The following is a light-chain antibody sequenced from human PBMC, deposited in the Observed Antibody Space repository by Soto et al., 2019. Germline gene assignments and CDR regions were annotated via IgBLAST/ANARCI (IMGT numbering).Light chain of an antibody. CDR1: QSISPY. Sequence: DIQMTQSPSSLSASVGDRVTITCRASQSISPYLSWYQQKPGKAPKLVIYGASNLQSGVPSSFSSSGTGTEFTLTISSLQPEDSATYYCQQSYSMPYTFGQGTKLEI. J-gene: IGKJ2*01. CDR2: GAS. V-gene: IGKV1-39*01. CDR3: QQSYSMPYT.